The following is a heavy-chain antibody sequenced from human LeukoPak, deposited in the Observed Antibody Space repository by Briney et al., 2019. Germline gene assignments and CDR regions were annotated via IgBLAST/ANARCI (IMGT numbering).Heavy chain of an antibody. CDR1: GFTFSSYA. CDR3: AGDLPTYDILTGSAFDY. CDR2: ISYDGSNK. J-gene: IGHJ4*02. D-gene: IGHD3-9*01. Sequence: GRSLRLSCAASGFTFSSYAMHWVRQAPGKGLEWVAVISYDGSNKYYADSVKGRFTISRDNSKNTLYLQMNSLRAEDTAVYYCAGDLPTYDILTGSAFDYWGQGTLVTVSS. V-gene: IGHV3-30-3*01.